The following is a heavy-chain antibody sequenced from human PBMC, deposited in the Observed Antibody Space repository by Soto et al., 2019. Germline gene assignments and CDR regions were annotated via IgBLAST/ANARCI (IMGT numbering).Heavy chain of an antibody. D-gene: IGHD2-8*01. CDR1: GGSFSGYY. Sequence: SETLSLTCAVYGGSFSGYYWSWIRQPPGKGLEWIGEINHSGSTNYNPSLKSRVTISVDTSKNQFSLKLSSVTAADTAVYYCARGLLMVYAADYWGQGTLVTVSS. CDR3: ARGLLMVYAADY. CDR2: INHSGST. V-gene: IGHV4-34*01. J-gene: IGHJ4*02.